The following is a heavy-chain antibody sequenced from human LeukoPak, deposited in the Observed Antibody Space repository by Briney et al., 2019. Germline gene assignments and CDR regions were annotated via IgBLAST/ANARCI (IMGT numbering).Heavy chain of an antibody. CDR3: ARRVVRGVNYWFDP. CDR1: AYSFTSYW. J-gene: IGHJ5*02. D-gene: IGHD3-10*01. Sequence: GESLNISCKGSAYSFTSYWIGWVRQMPGKALEWMGIIYPGDSDTRYSPSFQGQATISADKSITTAYLQWSSLKASATAMYYCARRVVRGVNYWFDPWGQGTLVTVSS. CDR2: IYPGDSDT. V-gene: IGHV5-51*01.